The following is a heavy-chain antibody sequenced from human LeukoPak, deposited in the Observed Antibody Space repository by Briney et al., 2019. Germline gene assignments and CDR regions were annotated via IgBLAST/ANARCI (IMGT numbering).Heavy chain of an antibody. CDR2: IYPGDSDT. CDR1: GYSFTSYW. V-gene: IGHV5-51*01. D-gene: IGHD2-15*01. CDR3: ARHGSYCSGGSCYVDY. J-gene: IGHJ4*02. Sequence: GESLKISCKGSGYSFTSYWIGWVRQMPGKGLEWMGIIYPGDSDTRYSPSFQGQVTISADKSISTAYLQWSSLKASDTAMYYCARHGSYCSGGSCYVDYWGQGTLVTVSS.